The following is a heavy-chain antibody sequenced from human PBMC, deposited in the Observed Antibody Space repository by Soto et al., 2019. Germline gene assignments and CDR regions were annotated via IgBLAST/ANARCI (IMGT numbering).Heavy chain of an antibody. V-gene: IGHV1-18*01. CDR2: ISAYNGDT. J-gene: IGHJ6*02. Sequence: ASVKVSCKASGYIFTTYGFSWVRQAPGRGLEWMGCISAYNGDTNYAQNLQGRVTMATDTSTQTAYMELRSLRSDDTAVYYCARDTHQKLYCTSSSCYHYYYGLAVWGQGTTVTVSS. CDR3: ARDTHQKLYCTSSSCYHYYYGLAV. D-gene: IGHD2-2*01. CDR1: GYIFTTYG.